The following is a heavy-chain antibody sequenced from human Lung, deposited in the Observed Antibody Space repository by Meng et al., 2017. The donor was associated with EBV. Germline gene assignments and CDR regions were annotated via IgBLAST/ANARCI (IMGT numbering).Heavy chain of an antibody. CDR3: ARGGDFDWFSYFDS. CDR2: IWYDGSNT. Sequence: QVQLVESGGGVVEPGRSLRLACAASGFTFSTYGMNWVRQAPGKGLEWVAVIWYDGSNTYYADSVKGRFTISRDNSKNTVYLQMNSLRAEDTAVYFCARGGDFDWFSYFDSWGQGALVTVSS. J-gene: IGHJ4*02. V-gene: IGHV3-33*01. CDR1: GFTFSTYG. D-gene: IGHD3-9*01.